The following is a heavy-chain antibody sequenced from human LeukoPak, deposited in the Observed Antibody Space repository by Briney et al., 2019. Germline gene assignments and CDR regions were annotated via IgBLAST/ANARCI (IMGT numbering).Heavy chain of an antibody. CDR2: IRSDGSIT. V-gene: IGHV3-74*01. J-gene: IGHJ4*02. CDR3: ARDGRSGNFDK. CDR1: GFTFSGYW. Sequence: PGGSLRLSCAASGFTFSGYWMHGVRQAPGKGLAWVSVIRSDGSITTYADSVKDRFTISRDTAKNTLYLQMNSLRAEDTAVYYCARDGRSGNFDKWGQGTLVSVSS. D-gene: IGHD1-26*01.